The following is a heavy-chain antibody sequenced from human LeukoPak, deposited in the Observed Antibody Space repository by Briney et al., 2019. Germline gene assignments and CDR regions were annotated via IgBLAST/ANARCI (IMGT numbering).Heavy chain of an antibody. CDR3: ARVHLLTGYQYYYYYYMDV. CDR2: IYYSGST. CDR1: GGSISSSSYY. J-gene: IGHJ6*03. Sequence: SETLSLTCTVSGGSISSSSYYWGWIRQPPGKGLEWIGSIYYSGSTYYNPSLKSRVTISVDTSKNQFSLKLSSVTAADTAVYYCARVHLLTGYQYYYYYYMDVWGKGTTVTVSS. V-gene: IGHV4-39*07. D-gene: IGHD3-9*01.